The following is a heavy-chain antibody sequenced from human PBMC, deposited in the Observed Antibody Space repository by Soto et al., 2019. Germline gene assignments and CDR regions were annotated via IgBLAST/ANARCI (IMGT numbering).Heavy chain of an antibody. CDR1: GFSLSTSGVG. J-gene: IGHJ4*01. V-gene: IGHV2-5*02. Sequence: SGPTLVNPTQTLTLTCTFSGFSLSTSGVGVGRIRQPPGKTLELLALIYWDDDKRYSPSLKSRLTITKDTSKNQVVLTMTNMDPVDTATYYCALKAELGYCSGGSCYSDPFDYWGHGTLVTVSS. D-gene: IGHD2-15*01. CDR3: ALKAELGYCSGGSCYSDPFDY. CDR2: IYWDDDK.